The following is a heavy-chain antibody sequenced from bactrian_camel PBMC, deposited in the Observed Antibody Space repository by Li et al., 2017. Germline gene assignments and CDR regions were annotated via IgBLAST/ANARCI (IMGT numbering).Heavy chain of an antibody. CDR2: IDSDGRT. CDR1: GHPYPTTC. D-gene: IGHD1*01. Sequence: VQLVESGGGSVQAGGSLKLSSIGSGHPYPTTCMSWFRQAPGKEREGVAAIDSDGRTSYVDSVKGRFTISKDNAKNTLYLQMNSLKPEDTATYYCAAGTLRYSLCRRSGYDYWGQGPRSPSP. CDR3: AAGTLRYSLCRRSGYDY. J-gene: IGHJ4*01. V-gene: IGHV3S53*01.